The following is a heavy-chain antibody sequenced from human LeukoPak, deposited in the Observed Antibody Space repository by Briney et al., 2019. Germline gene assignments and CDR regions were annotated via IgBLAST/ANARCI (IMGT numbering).Heavy chain of an antibody. D-gene: IGHD6-13*01. Sequence: PGGSLRLSCAVSGFTFSSYAMSWVRQAPGKGLEWVSVITGSGGSANYADSVKGRFTISRDNSKNTLCLQMNCLRVEDTAVYYCARSVRAAVREGYYFDYWGQGTLVTVSS. J-gene: IGHJ4*02. CDR1: GFTFSSYA. V-gene: IGHV3-23*01. CDR3: ARSVRAAVREGYYFDY. CDR2: ITGSGGSA.